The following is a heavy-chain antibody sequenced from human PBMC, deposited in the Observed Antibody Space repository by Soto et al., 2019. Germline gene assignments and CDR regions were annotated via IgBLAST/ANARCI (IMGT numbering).Heavy chain of an antibody. Sequence: SVKVSCKASGYSFTSYGITWVRQAPGQGLEWMGRIIPILGIANYAQKFQGRVTITADKSTSTAYMELSSLRSEDTAVYYCATAPFSGYGSPYYYYGMDFWGQGTTVTVSS. J-gene: IGHJ6*02. CDR2: IIPILGIA. D-gene: IGHD5-12*01. V-gene: IGHV1-69*04. CDR3: ATAPFSGYGSPYYYYGMDF. CDR1: GYSFTSYG.